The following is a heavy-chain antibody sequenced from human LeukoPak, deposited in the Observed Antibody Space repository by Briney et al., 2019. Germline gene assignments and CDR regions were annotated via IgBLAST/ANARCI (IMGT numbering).Heavy chain of an antibody. CDR1: GFTFSSYG. J-gene: IGHJ4*02. CDR3: ARPYYDFWSGYQPFDY. Sequence: GRSLRLSCAASGFTFSSYGMHWVRQAPGKGLEWVSVISYDGSNKYYADSVKGRFTISRDNSKNTLYLQMNSLRAEDTAVYYCARPYYDFWSGYQPFDYWGQGTLVTVSS. D-gene: IGHD3-3*01. V-gene: IGHV3-30*03. CDR2: ISYDGSNK.